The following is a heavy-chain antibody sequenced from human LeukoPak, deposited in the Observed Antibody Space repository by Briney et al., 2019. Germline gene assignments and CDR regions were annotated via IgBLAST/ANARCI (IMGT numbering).Heavy chain of an antibody. CDR2: IYHSGST. J-gene: IGHJ4*02. CDR3: ARGDYGGYYFDY. V-gene: IGHV4-30-2*01. D-gene: IGHD4-17*01. CDR1: GGSLSRGGYS. Sequence: IPSQPLSLTCAVWGGSLSRGGYSWRRIRQPPGKGLERIGYIYHSGSTYYYPSLKSRVTISVDRSKNQFSLKLSSVTAADTAVYYCARGDYGGYYFDYWGQGTLVTVSS.